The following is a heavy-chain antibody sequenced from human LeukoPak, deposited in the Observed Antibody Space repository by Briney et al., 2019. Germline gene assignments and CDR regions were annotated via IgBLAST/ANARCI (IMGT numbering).Heavy chain of an antibody. CDR3: ARDLAIAARYNYYYGMDV. D-gene: IGHD6-6*01. CDR1: GFTFSSYE. CDR2: ISSSGSTI. V-gene: IGHV3-48*03. J-gene: IGHJ6*02. Sequence: GGSLRLSCAASGFTFSSYEMNWVRQAPGKGLEWVSYISSSGSTIYYADPVKGRFTISRDNAKNSLYLQMNSLRAEDTAVYYCARDLAIAARYNYYYGMDVWGQGTTVTVSS.